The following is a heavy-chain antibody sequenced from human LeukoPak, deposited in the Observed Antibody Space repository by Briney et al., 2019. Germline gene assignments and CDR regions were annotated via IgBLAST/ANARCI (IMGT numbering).Heavy chain of an antibody. CDR3: ARELHYYDSSGYYAPYYFDY. CDR2: IYYSGST. CDR1: GGSISSYY. V-gene: IGHV4-59*12. J-gene: IGHJ4*02. Sequence: SETLSLTCTVSGGSISSYYWSWIRQPPGKGLEWIGYIYYSGSTNYNPSLKSRVTISVDTSKNQFSLKLSSVTAADTAVYYCARELHYYDSSGYYAPYYFDYWGQGTLVTVSS. D-gene: IGHD3-22*01.